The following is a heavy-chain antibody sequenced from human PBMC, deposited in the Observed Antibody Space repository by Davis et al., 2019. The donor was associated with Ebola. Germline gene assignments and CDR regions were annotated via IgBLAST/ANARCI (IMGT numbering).Heavy chain of an antibody. D-gene: IGHD4-17*01. CDR2: IGGGGVSR. Sequence: GGSLRLSCAASGFTFRTYAMSWVRQAPGKGLEWVSAIGGGGVSRYYADSVKGRFTISRDNSKNTLYLQMNTLRAEDTAVYYCTSTTVTDDYWGQGTLVTVSS. V-gene: IGHV3-23*01. J-gene: IGHJ4*02. CDR3: TSTTVTDDY. CDR1: GFTFRTYA.